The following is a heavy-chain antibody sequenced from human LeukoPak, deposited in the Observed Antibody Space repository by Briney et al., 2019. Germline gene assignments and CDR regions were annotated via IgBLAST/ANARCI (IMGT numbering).Heavy chain of an antibody. Sequence: SETLSRTCTVPGGSISSYYWSWIRQPPGKGLEWIGYIYYSGSTNYNPSLKSRVTISVDTSKNQFSLKLSSVTAADTAVYYCARGFGITGTAWGQGTLVTVSS. J-gene: IGHJ5*02. D-gene: IGHD1-20*01. CDR2: IYYSGST. CDR3: ARGFGITGTA. CDR1: GGSISSYY. V-gene: IGHV4-59*01.